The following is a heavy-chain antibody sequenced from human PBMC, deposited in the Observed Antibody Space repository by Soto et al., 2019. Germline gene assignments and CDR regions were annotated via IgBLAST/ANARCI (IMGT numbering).Heavy chain of an antibody. V-gene: IGHV1-69*01. CDR1: GGTFSSYA. CDR2: IIPIFGTA. Sequence: QVQLVQSGAEVQKPGSSVKVSCKASGGTFSSYAISRVRQAPGQGLEWMGGIIPIFGTANYAQKFQGRVTITAEEPTSTAYMELSSLRSEDTAVYYCARDGDCSRASCHFLRYDYYGMDVWGQGTTVTVSS. J-gene: IGHJ6*02. CDR3: ARDGDCSRASCHFLRYDYYGMDV. D-gene: IGHD2-2*01.